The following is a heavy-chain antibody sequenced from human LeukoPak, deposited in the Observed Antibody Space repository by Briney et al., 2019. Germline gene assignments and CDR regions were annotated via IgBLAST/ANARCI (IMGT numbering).Heavy chain of an antibody. V-gene: IGHV1-46*01. Sequence: ASVKVSCKVSGYTFTCYYMHWVRQAPGQGLEWMGIINPSGGSTSYAQKFQGRVTMTRDMSTSTVYMELSSLRSEDTAVYYCARGPPHVVVTAIGAFDIWGQGTMVTVSS. CDR2: INPSGGST. J-gene: IGHJ3*02. D-gene: IGHD2-21*02. CDR1: GYTFTCYY. CDR3: ARGPPHVVVTAIGAFDI.